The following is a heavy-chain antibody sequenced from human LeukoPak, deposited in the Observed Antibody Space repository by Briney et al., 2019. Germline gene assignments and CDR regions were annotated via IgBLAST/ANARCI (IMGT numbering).Heavy chain of an antibody. CDR1: GGSFSGYY. J-gene: IGHJ5*02. V-gene: IGHV4-34*01. CDR2: INHSGST. CDR3: ARGSRGWYRENNWFDP. D-gene: IGHD6-19*01. Sequence: SETLSLTCAVYGGSFSGYYWSWIRQPPGKGLEWIGEINHSGSTDYNPSLKSRVTISVDTSKNQFSLKLSSVTAADTAVYYCARGSRGWYRENNWFDPWGQGTLVTVSS.